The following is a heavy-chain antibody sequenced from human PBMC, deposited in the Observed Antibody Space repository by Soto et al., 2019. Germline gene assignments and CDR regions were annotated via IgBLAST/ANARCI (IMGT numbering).Heavy chain of an antibody. V-gene: IGHV3-23*01. CDR3: AKTSRTYVYGTGHGQYYFDY. Sequence: GWSLRLSCAASGFTFSSYAMSWVRQAPGKGLEWVSAISGSGGSTYYADSVKGRFTISRDNSKNTLYLQMNSLRAEDTAVYYCAKTSRTYVYGTGHGQYYFDYWGQGTLVTVSS. CDR2: ISGSGGST. J-gene: IGHJ4*02. D-gene: IGHD3-10*01. CDR1: GFTFSSYA.